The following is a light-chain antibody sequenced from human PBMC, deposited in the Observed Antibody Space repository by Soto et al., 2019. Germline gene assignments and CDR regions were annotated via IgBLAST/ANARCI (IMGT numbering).Light chain of an antibody. CDR2: EGS. J-gene: IGLJ1*01. CDR1: SSDVGSYNL. V-gene: IGLV2-23*01. Sequence: QSVLTQPASVSGSPGQAITISCTGTSSDVGSYNLVSWYQQHPRKAPKLMFYEGSKRPSGVSNRFSGSKSGNTASLTISGLEAEDEADYYCCSYAGSSTWVFGTGTKLTVL. CDR3: CSYAGSSTWV.